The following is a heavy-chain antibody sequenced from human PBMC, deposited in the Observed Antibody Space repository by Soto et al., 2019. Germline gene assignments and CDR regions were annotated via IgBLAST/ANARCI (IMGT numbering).Heavy chain of an antibody. CDR3: TSWDCSGGSCYDS. V-gene: IGHV3-73*01. CDR2: IRSKANCYAT. Sequence: EVQLVESGGGLVQPGGSLKLSCAASGFTFSGSAMHWVRQASGNGLEWVGRIRSKANCYATAYAASVKGRFTISRDDSKITAYLQMTSLKTEDTVVYYGTSWDCSGGSCYDSWGQGTLVTVSS. D-gene: IGHD2-15*01. CDR1: GFTFSGSA. J-gene: IGHJ4*02.